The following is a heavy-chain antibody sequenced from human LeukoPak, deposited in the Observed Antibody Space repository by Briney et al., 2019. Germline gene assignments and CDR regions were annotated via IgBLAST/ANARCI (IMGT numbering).Heavy chain of an antibody. CDR2: ISYDGSNK. CDR3: ARDYDFWSGYQTNWFDP. D-gene: IGHD3-3*01. J-gene: IGHJ5*02. Sequence: PGGSLRLSCAASGFTFSSYGMHWVRQAPGKGLEWVALISYDGSNKYSADSVKGRFTISRDNSKNTLYLQMNSLRAEDTAVYYCARDYDFWSGYQTNWFDPWGQGTLVTVSS. CDR1: GFTFSSYG. V-gene: IGHV3-30*03.